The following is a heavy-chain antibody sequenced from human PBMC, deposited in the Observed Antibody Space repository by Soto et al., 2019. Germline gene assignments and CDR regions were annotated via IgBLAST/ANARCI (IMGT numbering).Heavy chain of an antibody. Sequence: QVQLVQSGAEVKKPGASVKVSCKASGYTLTTFFMHWVRQAPGQGLEWMGVINPGYPAGRSTTYAQTFQGRVTMTPATSTSPVYMELRRLRSDETGVYYCAREAIVAGATTGMDVWGQGTTVTVSS. CDR3: AREAIVAGATTGMDV. CDR2: INPGYPAGRST. J-gene: IGHJ6*02. D-gene: IGHD1-26*01. CDR1: GYTLTTFF. V-gene: IGHV1-46*01.